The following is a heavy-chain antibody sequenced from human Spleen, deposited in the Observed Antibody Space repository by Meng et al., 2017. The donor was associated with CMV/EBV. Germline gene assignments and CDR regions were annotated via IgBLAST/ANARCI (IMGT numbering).Heavy chain of an antibody. Sequence: CAASGFTFSNFWMTWVRQAPGKGLEWVANINQDEIEKYYVDCVKGRFTISRDNAKNSLYLQLNSLRAEDTAVYYCARGRAYTSYYLDHWGQGTLVTVSS. CDR2: INQDEIEK. V-gene: IGHV3-7*01. CDR1: GFTFSNFW. J-gene: IGHJ4*02. D-gene: IGHD3-10*01. CDR3: ARGRAYTSYYLDH.